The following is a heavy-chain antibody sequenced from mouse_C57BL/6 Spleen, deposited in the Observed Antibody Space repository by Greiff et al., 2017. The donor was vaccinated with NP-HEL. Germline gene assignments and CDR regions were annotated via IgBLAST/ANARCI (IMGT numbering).Heavy chain of an antibody. CDR2: IDPSDSET. V-gene: IGHV1-52*01. D-gene: IGHD4-1*01. Sequence: QVQLQQPGAELVRPGSSVKLSCKASGYTFTSYWMQWVKQRPIQGLEWIGNIDPSDSETNYNQKFKDKATLTVDKSSSTAYMQLSSLTSEDSAVYYCALWDAAYWGQGTLVTVSS. CDR1: GYTFTSYW. J-gene: IGHJ3*01. CDR3: ALWDAAY.